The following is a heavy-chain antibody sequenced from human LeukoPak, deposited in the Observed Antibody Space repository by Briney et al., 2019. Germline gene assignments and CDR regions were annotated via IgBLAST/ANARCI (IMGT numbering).Heavy chain of an antibody. D-gene: IGHD5-18*01. J-gene: IGHJ4*02. V-gene: IGHV3-7*03. Sequence: GGSLRLSCAASGFTFSSYWMSWVRQAPGKGLEWVANIKHDEIEKYHVDSVKGRFTVSRDNAKNSLYLQMNSLRAEDTAVYYCARDTGALVTHFDYWGQGTLVTVSS. CDR1: GFTFSSYW. CDR2: IKHDEIEK. CDR3: ARDTGALVTHFDY.